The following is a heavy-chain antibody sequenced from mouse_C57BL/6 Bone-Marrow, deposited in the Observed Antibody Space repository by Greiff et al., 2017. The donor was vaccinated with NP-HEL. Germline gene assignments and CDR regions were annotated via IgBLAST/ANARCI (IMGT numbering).Heavy chain of an antibody. J-gene: IGHJ1*03. D-gene: IGHD1-2*01. CDR2: IYPRSGNT. CDR1: GYTFTSYG. CDR3: ARFITTEWYFDV. Sequence: VKVVESGAELARPGASVKLSCKASGYTFTSYGISWVKQRTGQGLEWIGEIYPRSGNTYYNEKFKGKATLTADKSSSTAYMELRSLTSEDSAVYFCARFITTEWYFDVWGTGTTVTVSS. V-gene: IGHV1-81*01.